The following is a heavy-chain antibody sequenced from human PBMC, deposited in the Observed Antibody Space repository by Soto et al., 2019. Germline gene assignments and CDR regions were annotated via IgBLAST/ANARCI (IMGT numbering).Heavy chain of an antibody. CDR2: IYYSGST. Sequence: SETLSLTCTVSGGSISSSSYYWGWIRQPPGKGLEWIGSIYYSGSTYYNPSLKSRVTISVDTSKNQFSLKLSSVTAADTAVYYCAGGDSSSRTVTVDYWGQGTLVTVSS. CDR3: AGGDSSSRTVTVDY. CDR1: GGSISSSSYY. V-gene: IGHV4-39*01. J-gene: IGHJ4*02. D-gene: IGHD6-13*01.